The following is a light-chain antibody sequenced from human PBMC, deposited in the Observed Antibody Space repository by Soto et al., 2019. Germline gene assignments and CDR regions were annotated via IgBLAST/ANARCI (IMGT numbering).Light chain of an antibody. CDR3: QQYDKWPRT. CDR1: QSVSSN. CDR2: GAS. Sequence: EIVMTQSPATLSVSPGERATLSCRASQSVSSNLARYQQKPGQPPRLLFFGASTRATGIPARFSASGSGTDFTLTISSLQSEDFAVFYCQQYDKWPRTFGQGTKVEV. V-gene: IGKV3-15*01. J-gene: IGKJ1*01.